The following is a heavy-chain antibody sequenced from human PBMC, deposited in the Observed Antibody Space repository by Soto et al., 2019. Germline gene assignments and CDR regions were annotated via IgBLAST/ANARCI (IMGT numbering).Heavy chain of an antibody. CDR1: GYTFTSYG. J-gene: IGHJ4*02. CDR2: ISAYNGNT. CDR3: TVSGYSGYDPGDSSGCPCCWASY. D-gene: IGHD5-12*01. V-gene: IGHV1-18*01. Sequence: QVQLVQSGAEVKKPGASVKVSCKASGYTFTSYGISWVRQAPGQGLEWMGWISAYNGNTNYAQKLQGRVTMTTDTSTSTAYMELRSLRSDDTAVYYCTVSGYSGYDPGDSSGCPCCWASYWGQGTLVTVSS.